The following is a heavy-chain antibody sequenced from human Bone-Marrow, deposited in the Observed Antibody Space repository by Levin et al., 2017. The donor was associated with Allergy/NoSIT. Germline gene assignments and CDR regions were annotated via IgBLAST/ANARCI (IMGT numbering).Heavy chain of an antibody. J-gene: IGHJ6*03. Sequence: GESLRLSCAASGFTFSSYEMNWVRQAPGKGLEWVSYISSSGSTIYYADSVKGRFTISRDNAKNSLYLQMNSLRAEDTAVYYCARVGLGELSGDDYYDYMDVWGKGTTVTVSS. CDR2: ISSSGSTI. CDR3: ARVGLGELSGDDYYDYMDV. V-gene: IGHV3-48*03. D-gene: IGHD3-16*02. CDR1: GFTFSSYE.